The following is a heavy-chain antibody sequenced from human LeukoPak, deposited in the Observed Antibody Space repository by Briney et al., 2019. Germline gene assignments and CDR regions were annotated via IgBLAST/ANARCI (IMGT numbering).Heavy chain of an antibody. CDR2: INHSGST. J-gene: IGHJ4*02. D-gene: IGHD3-3*01. CDR1: GGSISSYY. V-gene: IGHV4-59*08. Sequence: PSETLSLTCTVSGGSISSYYWSWIRQPPGKGLEWIGEINHSGSTNYNPSLKSRVTISVDTSKNQFSLKLNSVTAADTAVYYCARRGGVVLDYWGQGTLVTVSS. CDR3: ARRGGVVLDY.